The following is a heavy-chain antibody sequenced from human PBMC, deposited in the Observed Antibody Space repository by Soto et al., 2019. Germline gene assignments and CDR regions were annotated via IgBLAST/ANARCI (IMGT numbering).Heavy chain of an antibody. CDR2: INVGTGYT. V-gene: IGHV1-3*01. CDR3: ARAGAWGSNYDDAAFDA. D-gene: IGHD3-22*01. J-gene: IGHJ3*01. Sequence: VHLVQSGAEVKKPGASVKVSCRASGYTFTSDAMRWVRQAPGQGLEWLGWINVGTGYTTFSQKFQGRVSITRVPYASTAYMELSSLRSEDTAIYYRARAGAWGSNYDDAAFDAWGQGTKVTVSS. CDR1: GYTFTSDA.